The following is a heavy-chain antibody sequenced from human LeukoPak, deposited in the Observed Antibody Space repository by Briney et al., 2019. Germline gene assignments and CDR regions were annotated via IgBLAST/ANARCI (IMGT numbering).Heavy chain of an antibody. D-gene: IGHD3-22*01. CDR3: AKGAGSSGYYRWFDP. J-gene: IGHJ5*02. CDR2: IKQDGSEK. Sequence: GGSLRLSCAASGFTFSSYWMSWVRQAPGKGLEWVANIKQDGSEKYYADSVKGRFTISRDNSKNTLYLQMNSLRAEDTAVYYCAKGAGSSGYYRWFDPWGQGTLVTVSS. CDR1: GFTFSSYW. V-gene: IGHV3-7*03.